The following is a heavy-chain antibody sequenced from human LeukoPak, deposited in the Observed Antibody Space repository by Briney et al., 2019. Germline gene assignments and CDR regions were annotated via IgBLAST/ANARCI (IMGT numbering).Heavy chain of an antibody. V-gene: IGHV4-34*01. CDR3: ASRYYYGSGSPN. J-gene: IGHJ4*02. D-gene: IGHD3-10*01. CDR1: GGSFSGYY. CDR2: INHSGST. Sequence: SETLSLTCAVYGGSFSGYYWSWIRQPPGEGLEWIGEINHSGSTNYNPSLKSRVTISVDTSKNQFSLKLSSVTAADTAVYYCASRYYYGSGSPNWGQGTLVTVSS.